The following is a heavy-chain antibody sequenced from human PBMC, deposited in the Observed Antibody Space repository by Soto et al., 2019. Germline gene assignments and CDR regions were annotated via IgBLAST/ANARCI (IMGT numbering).Heavy chain of an antibody. J-gene: IGHJ5*02. CDR3: SRGTPSPLIVRSSRGPWFDP. CDR2: MYYGGRT. Sequence: SETLSLTCTVSGGSISSYYWSWIRQPPGKGLEWIGYMYYGGRTNYNPSHKSRVTISVDTSKMQVSLKLSSVTAVDTAVYFCSRGTPSPLIVRSSRGPWFDPWGQGTLVTVSS. D-gene: IGHD2-15*01. CDR1: GGSISSYY. V-gene: IGHV4-59*08.